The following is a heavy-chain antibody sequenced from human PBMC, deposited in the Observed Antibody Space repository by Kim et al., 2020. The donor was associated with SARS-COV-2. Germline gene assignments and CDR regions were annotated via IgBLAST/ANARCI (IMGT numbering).Heavy chain of an antibody. CDR3: ARGPSYYYDRSGRDI. Sequence: QKFQGRVTMTRNTSISTAYMELSSLRSEDTAVYYCARGPSYYYDRSGRDIWGQGTMVTVSS. D-gene: IGHD3-22*01. J-gene: IGHJ3*02. V-gene: IGHV1-8*01.